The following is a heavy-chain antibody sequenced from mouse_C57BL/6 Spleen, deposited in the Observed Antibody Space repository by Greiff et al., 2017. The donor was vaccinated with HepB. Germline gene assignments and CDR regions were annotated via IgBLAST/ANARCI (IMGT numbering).Heavy chain of an antibody. CDR3: ARPHYDYDNYYAMDY. J-gene: IGHJ4*01. CDR2: IDPSDSDT. CDR1: GYTFTSYW. D-gene: IGHD2-4*01. Sequence: QVQLQQPGAELVRPGSSVKLSCKASGYTFTSYWMHWVKQRPIQGLEWIGNIDPSDSDTHYNQKFKDKATLTVDKSSSTAYMQLSSLTSEDSAVYYCARPHYDYDNYYAMDYWGQGTSVTVSS. V-gene: IGHV1-52*01.